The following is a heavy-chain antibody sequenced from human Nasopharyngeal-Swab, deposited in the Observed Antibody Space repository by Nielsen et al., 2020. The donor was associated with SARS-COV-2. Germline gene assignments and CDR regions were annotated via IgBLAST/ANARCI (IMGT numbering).Heavy chain of an antibody. CDR1: GFTFSSYE. Sequence: GGSLRLSCAASGFTFSSYEMNWVRQAPGKGLEWVSYISSSGSTIYYADSVKGRFTISRDNAKNSLYLQMNSLGAEDTAVYYCARVRYSYGYAQFDYWGQGTLVTVSS. V-gene: IGHV3-48*03. D-gene: IGHD5-18*01. CDR2: ISSSGSTI. J-gene: IGHJ4*02. CDR3: ARVRYSYGYAQFDY.